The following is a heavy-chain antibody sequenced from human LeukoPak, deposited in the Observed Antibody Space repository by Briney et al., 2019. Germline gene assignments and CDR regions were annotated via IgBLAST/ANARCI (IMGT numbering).Heavy chain of an antibody. V-gene: IGHV3-21*04. CDR3: ARVDPILYYFDY. CDR2: ISYTGTYI. Sequence: GGSLRLSCAASAFSLNAYNMNWVRQAPGKGLEWVSSISYTGTYIYYADSVKGRFTISRDNAQNSLYLQMNSLRAEDTAVYYCARVDPILYYFDYWGQGTLVTVSS. CDR1: AFSLNAYN. J-gene: IGHJ4*02.